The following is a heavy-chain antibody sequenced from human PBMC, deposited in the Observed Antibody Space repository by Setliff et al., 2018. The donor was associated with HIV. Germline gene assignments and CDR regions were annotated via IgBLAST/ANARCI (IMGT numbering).Heavy chain of an antibody. CDR2: IYYSVST. D-gene: IGHD6-13*01. Sequence: LRETLSLTCTVSGGSMNSHYWSWIRQSPGRGLEWIGYIYYSVSTKYNPSLKSRVSMSIDTSKNQFSLRLSSVTAADTAIYYCARVPTSSWYVTTQRTKEYFHHWGQGTLVTVPS. CDR3: ARVPTSSWYVTTQRTKEYFHH. CDR1: GGSMNSHY. J-gene: IGHJ1*01. V-gene: IGHV4-59*11.